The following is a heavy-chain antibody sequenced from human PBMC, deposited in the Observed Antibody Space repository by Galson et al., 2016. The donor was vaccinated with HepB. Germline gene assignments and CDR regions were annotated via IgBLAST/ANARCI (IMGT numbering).Heavy chain of an antibody. Sequence: SLRLSCAASGFSFSDYALHWVRQAPGKGLEWVAVVSSDGSTHFYGDAVKGRFTISRDNSKNTLVLQMNGLGGNDTAVYYCARDEKDHSILGDYGDHFDYWGQGSLVTVSS. CDR1: GFSFSDYA. CDR2: VSSDGSTH. V-gene: IGHV3-30*03. CDR3: ARDEKDHSILGDYGDHFDY. J-gene: IGHJ4*02. D-gene: IGHD4-17*01.